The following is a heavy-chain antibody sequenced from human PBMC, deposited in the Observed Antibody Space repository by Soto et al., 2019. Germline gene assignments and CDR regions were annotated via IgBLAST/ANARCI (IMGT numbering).Heavy chain of an antibody. D-gene: IGHD1-1*01. CDR3: AGGEQPRFGY. V-gene: IGHV3-30*09. CDR2: ISSDGNHK. J-gene: IGHJ4*02. Sequence: PGGSLRLSCAASGFSVSAYTVHWVRQAPGKGLEWVAVISSDGNHKYYTDSVKGRFAISRDTSTNTVVLQMTSLGPEDTAVYSGAGGEQPRFGYWGQRPRVTLS. CDR1: GFSVSAYT.